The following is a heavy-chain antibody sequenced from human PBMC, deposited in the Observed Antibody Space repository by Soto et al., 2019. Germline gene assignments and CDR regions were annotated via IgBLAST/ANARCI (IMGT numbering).Heavy chain of an antibody. Sequence: SETLSLTCAVYGGSFSGYYWSWIRQPPGKGLEWIGEINHSGSTNYNPSLKSRVTISVDTSKNQFSPKLSSVTAADTAVYYCASWVRQTRGGYDSSGYYYLDAFDIWGQGTMVTVSS. CDR3: ASWVRQTRGGYDSSGYYYLDAFDI. D-gene: IGHD3-22*01. V-gene: IGHV4-34*01. CDR2: INHSGST. CDR1: GGSFSGYY. J-gene: IGHJ3*02.